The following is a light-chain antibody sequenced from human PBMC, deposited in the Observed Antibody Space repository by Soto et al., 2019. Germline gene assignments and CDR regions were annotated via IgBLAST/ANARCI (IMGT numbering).Light chain of an antibody. CDR1: SSNIGAGYD. V-gene: IGLV1-40*01. J-gene: IGLJ2*01. CDR3: LSFDSRLSVV. CDR2: GNT. Sequence: QSVLTQPPSVSGAPGQRVTISCTGSSSNIGAGYDVHWYQQLPGRAPKLLIYGNTNRPSGVPDRFSGSKSGTSASLAITGLQAEDGADYYCLSFDSRLSVVFGGGTQLTVL.